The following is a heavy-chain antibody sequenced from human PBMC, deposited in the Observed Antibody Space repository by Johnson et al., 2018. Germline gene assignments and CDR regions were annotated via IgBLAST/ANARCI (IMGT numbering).Heavy chain of an antibody. J-gene: IGHJ6*02. CDR3: AKAGGDSGMTTVTTWKYDYGMDV. Sequence: QVQLVESGGGVVQPGRSLRLSCAASGFTFSSYGLHWVRQAPGQGLEWVAVISYDGSNKYYADSVKGRFIIYSDNSKNTLYLQMNSRRAEDTAVYYSAKAGGDSGMTTVTTWKYDYGMDVWGQGTTVTVSS. D-gene: IGHD4-11*01. CDR1: GFTFSSYG. CDR2: ISYDGSNK. V-gene: IGHV3-30*18.